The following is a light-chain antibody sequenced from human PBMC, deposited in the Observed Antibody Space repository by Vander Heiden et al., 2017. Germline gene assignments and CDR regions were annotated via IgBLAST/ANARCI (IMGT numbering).Light chain of an antibody. J-gene: IGLJ2*01. CDR3: QSFDSGLGVI. V-gene: IGLV1-40*01. CDR1: SSNIGADYD. CDR2: GNT. Sequence: QSLLTQPPPVPGAPGQTVIISCTGSSSNIGADYDVHWYQHLPGTAPKLLIYGNTLRASGVPDRFSGSKSATSASLAITGLQAEDEADYYCQSFDSGLGVIFGGGTRLTV.